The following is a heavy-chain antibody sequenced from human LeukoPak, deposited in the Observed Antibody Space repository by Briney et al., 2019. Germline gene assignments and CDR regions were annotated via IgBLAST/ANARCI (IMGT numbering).Heavy chain of an antibody. CDR3: ASVGQPHNAPEDYFDY. Sequence: PGGSLRLSCAASGFTFSSYAMSWVRQAPGKGLEWVSAISGSGGSTYYADSVKGRFTISRDNSKHTLYLQMNSLRAEDTAVYYCASVGQPHNAPEDYFDYWGQGTLVTVSS. CDR1: GFTFSSYA. CDR2: ISGSGGST. V-gene: IGHV3-23*01. J-gene: IGHJ4*02. D-gene: IGHD1-14*01.